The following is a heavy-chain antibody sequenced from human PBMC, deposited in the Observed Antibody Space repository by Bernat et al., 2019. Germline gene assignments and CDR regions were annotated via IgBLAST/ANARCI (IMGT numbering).Heavy chain of an antibody. D-gene: IGHD3-3*01. CDR2: ISYDGSNK. J-gene: IGHJ5*01. V-gene: IGHV3-30*18. Sequence: QVQLVESGGGVVQPGRSLRLSCAASGFTFSSYGMHWVRQAPGKGLEWVAVISYDGSNKYYADSVKGRFTISRDNSKNTLYLQMNSLRAEDTAVYYCANEYDGVWSGYSNFSWFDYWGQGTLVTVSS. CDR1: GFTFSSYG. CDR3: ANEYDGVWSGYSNFSWFDY.